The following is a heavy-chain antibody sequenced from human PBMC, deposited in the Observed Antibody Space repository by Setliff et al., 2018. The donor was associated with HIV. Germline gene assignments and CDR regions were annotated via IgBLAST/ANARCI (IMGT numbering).Heavy chain of an antibody. Sequence: GGSLRLSCAASGFPFTTYSMNWVRQAPGKGLEWIAYINGGGDPIWYADSVKGRFTISRDNSKNTLYLQMNSLRAEDTAVYYCARSVIGYYYYGMDVWGQGTLVTVSS. J-gene: IGHJ6*02. V-gene: IGHV3-48*01. CDR3: ARSVIGYYYYGMDV. D-gene: IGHD3-10*01. CDR1: GFPFTTYS. CDR2: INGGGDPI.